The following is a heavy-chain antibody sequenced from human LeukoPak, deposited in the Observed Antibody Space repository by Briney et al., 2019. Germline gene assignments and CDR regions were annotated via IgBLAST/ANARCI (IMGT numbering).Heavy chain of an antibody. Sequence: SETVSLTCTVSGGSISSYYWSWIRQPPGKGLEWIGYIYYSGSTNYNPSLKSRVTISVDTSKNQFSLKLSSVTAADTAVYYCARMTEGGYTYDYFYYYYMDVWGKGTTVTISS. J-gene: IGHJ6*03. V-gene: IGHV4-59*01. CDR1: GGSISSYY. CDR3: ARMTEGGYTYDYFYYYYMDV. CDR2: IYYSGST. D-gene: IGHD5-18*01.